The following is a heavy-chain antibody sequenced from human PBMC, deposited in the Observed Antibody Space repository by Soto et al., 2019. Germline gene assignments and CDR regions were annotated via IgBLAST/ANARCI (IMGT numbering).Heavy chain of an antibody. CDR3: ARPVWATMGGDHDAFDI. J-gene: IGHJ3*02. Sequence: PSETLSLTCTVSGGSIXSYYWSWIRQPPGKGLEWIGYIYYSGSTNYNPSLKSRVTISVDTSKNQFSLKLSSVTAADTAVYYCARPVWATMGGDHDAFDIWGQGTMVTVSS. CDR1: GGSIXSYY. CDR2: IYYSGST. D-gene: IGHD5-12*01. V-gene: IGHV4-59*01.